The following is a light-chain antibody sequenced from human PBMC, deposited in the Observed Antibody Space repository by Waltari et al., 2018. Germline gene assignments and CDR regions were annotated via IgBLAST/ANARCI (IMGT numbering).Light chain of an antibody. CDR2: ATS. CDR1: QSVGRS. CDR3: QHYVRIPVT. Sequence: EIVLTQSPGTLSLSPGERATLSCRASQSVGRSLAWYQQKRGRAPSLLIYATSTRATGIPDRFSGSGSGTDFSLTISRLEPEDFAVYYCQHYVRIPVTFGLGTKVEIK. V-gene: IGKV3-20*01. J-gene: IGKJ1*01.